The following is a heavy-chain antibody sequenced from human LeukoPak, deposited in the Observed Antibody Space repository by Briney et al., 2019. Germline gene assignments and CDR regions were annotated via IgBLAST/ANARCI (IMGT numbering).Heavy chain of an antibody. V-gene: IGHV1-69*13. J-gene: IGHJ6*04. Sequence: SVKVSCKASGGTFSSYAISWVRQAPGQGLEWMGGIIPIFGTANYAQKFQGRVTITADESTSTAYMELSSLRSEDTAVYYCASSIYDILTGYYPHYYYYYGMDVWGKGTTVTVSS. CDR1: GGTFSSYA. D-gene: IGHD3-9*01. CDR3: ASSIYDILTGYYPHYYYYYGMDV. CDR2: IIPIFGTA.